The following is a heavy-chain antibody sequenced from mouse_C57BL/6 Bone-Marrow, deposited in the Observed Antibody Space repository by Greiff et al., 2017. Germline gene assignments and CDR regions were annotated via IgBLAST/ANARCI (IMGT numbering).Heavy chain of an antibody. D-gene: IGHD2-3*01. Sequence: EVQGVESGPVLVKPGASVKMSCKASGYTFTDYYMNWVKQSHGKSLEWIGVINPYNGGTSYNQKFKGKATLTVDKSSSTAYMELNSLTSEDSAVYYCARRWLLWYFDVWGTGTTVTVSS. CDR3: ARRWLLWYFDV. CDR1: GYTFTDYY. J-gene: IGHJ1*03. V-gene: IGHV1-19*01. CDR2: INPYNGGT.